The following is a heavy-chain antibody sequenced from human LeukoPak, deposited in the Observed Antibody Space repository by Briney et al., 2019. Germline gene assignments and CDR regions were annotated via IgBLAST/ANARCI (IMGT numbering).Heavy chain of an antibody. CDR2: ITNGAAGT. D-gene: IGHD3-22*01. Sequence: GGSLRLSCAASGFTFSSYGMHWVRQAPGKGLEWVSTITNGAAGTFYADSVKGRFTISGDNSKNTLYLQMNSLRAEDTAIYYCARYPSYYDSSIYYFDYWGQGTLVTVSS. CDR1: GFTFSSYG. V-gene: IGHV3-23*01. J-gene: IGHJ4*02. CDR3: ARYPSYYDSSIYYFDY.